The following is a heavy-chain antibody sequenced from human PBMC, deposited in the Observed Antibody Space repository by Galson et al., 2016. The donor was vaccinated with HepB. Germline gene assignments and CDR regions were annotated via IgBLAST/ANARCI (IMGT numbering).Heavy chain of an antibody. V-gene: IGHV5-51*01. J-gene: IGHJ6*02. CDR2: IYPSDSDT. Sequence: QSGAEVKKPGESLNISCKGSGYSFTNYWIGWVRQMPGKGLEWMGIIYPSDSDTRYSPSFQGQVTISADKSISTTFLQWSSLKASDTAMYYCARYWPDDSIAYYYPDYFHYGMDVWGQGTTVTVSS. CDR1: GYSFTNYW. CDR3: ARYWPDDSIAYYYPDYFHYGMDV. D-gene: IGHD3-22*01.